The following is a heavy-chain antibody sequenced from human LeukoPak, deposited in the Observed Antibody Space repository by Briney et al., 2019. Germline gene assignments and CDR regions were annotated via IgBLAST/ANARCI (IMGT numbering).Heavy chain of an antibody. CDR2: IKSKTDGGTT. Sequence: GSLILSCAASGFAFSNAWMSWVRQAPGKGLEWVGRIKSKTDGGTTDYAAPVKGRFTISRDDSKNTLYLLMNSLKTEDTAVYYCTTATHSPVAGTCDYWGQGTLVTVSS. D-gene: IGHD6-19*01. J-gene: IGHJ4*02. V-gene: IGHV3-15*01. CDR3: TTATHSPVAGTCDY. CDR1: GFAFSNAW.